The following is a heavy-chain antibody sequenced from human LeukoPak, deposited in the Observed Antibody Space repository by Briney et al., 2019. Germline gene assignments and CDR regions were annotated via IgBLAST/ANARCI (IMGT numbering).Heavy chain of an antibody. CDR1: GFTFSSYA. J-gene: IGHJ6*02. CDR2: ISGSGGST. D-gene: IGHD3-3*01. V-gene: IGHV3-23*01. CDR3: ARGRVLRFLEWTYYYYGMDV. Sequence: GGSLRLSCAASGFTFSSYAMSWVRQAPGKGLEWVSAISGSGGSTYYADSVKGRFTISRDNSKNTLYLQMNSLRAEDTAVYYCARGRVLRFLEWTYYYYGMDVWGQGTTVTVSS.